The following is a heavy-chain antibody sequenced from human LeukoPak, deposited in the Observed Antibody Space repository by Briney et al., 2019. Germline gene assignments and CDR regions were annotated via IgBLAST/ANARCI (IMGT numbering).Heavy chain of an antibody. J-gene: IGHJ4*02. Sequence: GGSLRLSCAASGFTFSRNAMIWVRQAPGKGLEWVSAISGSGSDTYHADSVKGRSTISSDNSKNTVYLRMNSLRAEDTAIYYCAKDPWGSRGYFDYWGQGTLVTVSS. CDR3: AKDPWGSRGYFDY. V-gene: IGHV3-23*01. CDR1: GFTFSRNA. CDR2: ISGSGSDT. D-gene: IGHD7-27*01.